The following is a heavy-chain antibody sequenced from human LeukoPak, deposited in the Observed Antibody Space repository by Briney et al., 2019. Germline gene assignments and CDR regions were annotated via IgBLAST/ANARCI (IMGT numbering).Heavy chain of an antibody. CDR3: ATGSGAGYFDY. Sequence: ASVKVSCKAFGYTFTSNYMHWVRQAPGQGLEWMGWINPNSGDTNYAQKLQGRVTMTRDTSISTAYMELSRLRSDDTAVYYCATGSGAGYFDYWGQGTLVTVSS. V-gene: IGHV1-2*02. CDR2: INPNSGDT. D-gene: IGHD1-26*01. CDR1: GYTFTSNY. J-gene: IGHJ4*02.